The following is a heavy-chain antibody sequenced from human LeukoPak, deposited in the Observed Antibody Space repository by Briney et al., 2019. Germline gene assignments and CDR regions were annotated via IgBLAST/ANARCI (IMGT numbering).Heavy chain of an antibody. CDR2: INHSGST. CDR3: GRGRRLGYCSSTSCHTTGMP. D-gene: IGHD2-2*02. Sequence: PETLSLTCAVYGGSFSGYYWSWIRQPPGKGLEWIGEINHSGSTNYNPSLKSRVTISVDTSKNQFSLKLSSVTAADTAVYYCGRGRRLGYCSSTSCHTTGMPWGQGTLVTVSS. J-gene: IGHJ5*02. V-gene: IGHV4-34*01. CDR1: GGSFSGYY.